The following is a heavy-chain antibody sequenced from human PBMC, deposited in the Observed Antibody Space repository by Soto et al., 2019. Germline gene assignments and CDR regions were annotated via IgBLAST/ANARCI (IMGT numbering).Heavy chain of an antibody. J-gene: IGHJ4*02. CDR2: IYYSGST. D-gene: IGHD1-26*01. V-gene: IGHV4-59*11. CDR3: ARVVSDSGSYYLFDY. CDR1: GGYISCHY. Sequence: SGTLAISCTVCGGYISCHYWICIQQPPGKGLEWIGYIYYSGSTNYNPSLKSRVTISVDTSKNQFSLKLSSVTAADTAVYYCARVVSDSGSYYLFDYWGQGTLVTVSS.